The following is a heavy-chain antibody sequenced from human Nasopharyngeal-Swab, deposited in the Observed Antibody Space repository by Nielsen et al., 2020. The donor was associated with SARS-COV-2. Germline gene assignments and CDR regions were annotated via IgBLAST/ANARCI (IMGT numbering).Heavy chain of an antibody. CDR3: AKAGGTVTTRRIDY. Sequence: PGKGLEWVAVISYDGSNKYYADSVKGRFTISRDNSKNTLYLQMNSLRAEDTAVYYCAKAGGTVTTRRIDYWGQGTLVTVSS. J-gene: IGHJ4*02. D-gene: IGHD4-17*01. CDR2: ISYDGSNK. V-gene: IGHV3-30*18.